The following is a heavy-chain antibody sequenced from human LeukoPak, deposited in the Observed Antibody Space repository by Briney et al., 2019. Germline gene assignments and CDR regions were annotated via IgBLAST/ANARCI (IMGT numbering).Heavy chain of an antibody. CDR3: ARGVVVVAATFDY. Sequence: GGSLRLSCAASGFTFSSYAMHWVRQAPGKGLEWVAVISYDGSNKYYADSVKGRFTISRDNSKNTLYLQMNSLRAEDTAVYYCARGVVVVAATFDYWGQGTLVTVSS. V-gene: IGHV3-30*04. CDR2: ISYDGSNK. J-gene: IGHJ4*02. CDR1: GFTFSSYA. D-gene: IGHD2-15*01.